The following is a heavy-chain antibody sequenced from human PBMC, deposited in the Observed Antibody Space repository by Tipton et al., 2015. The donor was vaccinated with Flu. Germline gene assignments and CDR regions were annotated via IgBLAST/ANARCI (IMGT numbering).Heavy chain of an antibody. CDR2: IYHSGST. Sequence: TLPLTCAVSGYSISSGYYWGWIRQPPGKGLEWIGSIYHSGSTYYNPSLKSRVTISVDTSKNQFSLKLSSVTAADTAVYYCARSVWGTPYFDYWGQGTLVTVSS. CDR1: GYSISSGYY. J-gene: IGHJ4*02. V-gene: IGHV4-38-2*01. D-gene: IGHD3-16*01. CDR3: ARSVWGTPYFDY.